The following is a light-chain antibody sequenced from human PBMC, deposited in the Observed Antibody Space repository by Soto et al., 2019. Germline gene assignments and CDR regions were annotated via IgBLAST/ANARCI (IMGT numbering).Light chain of an antibody. Sequence: QSVLTQPPSLSGTPGQGVTISCSGGSSNIATNYVYWYQLLPGTAPKLVIFSNTIRPPRVPDRFSGSKSGASASLVISGLRSEDEADYFCASWYDSLFGWVFGGGTKVTVL. CDR1: SSNIATNY. CDR2: SNT. V-gene: IGLV1-47*02. CDR3: ASWYDSLFGWV. J-gene: IGLJ3*02.